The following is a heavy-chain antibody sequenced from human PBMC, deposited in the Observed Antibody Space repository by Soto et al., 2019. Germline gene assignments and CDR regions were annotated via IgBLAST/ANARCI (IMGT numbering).Heavy chain of an antibody. CDR1: GGTLSNYT. CDR3: ARGRAPYYALDV. V-gene: IGHV1-69*12. J-gene: IGHJ6*02. Sequence: QDQLVQSGAEVKKPGSSVKVSCKASGGTLSNYTINWVRQAPGQGLEWMGGIIPFFRKTHYPQNFKRRVTMIADESTPTVYMELSSQRSADTAVYYRARGRAPYYALDVWGQGTTVTVSS. CDR2: IIPFFRKT.